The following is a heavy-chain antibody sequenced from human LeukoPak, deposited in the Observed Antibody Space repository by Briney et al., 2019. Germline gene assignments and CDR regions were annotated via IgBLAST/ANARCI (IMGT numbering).Heavy chain of an antibody. V-gene: IGHV1-69*04. CDR2: IIPILGIA. D-gene: IGHD4-17*01. CDR1: GGTFSSYT. J-gene: IGHJ4*02. CDR3: ARDPANGDYDDY. Sequence: SVKVSCKASGGTFSSYTISWVRQAPGQGLEWMGRIIPILGIANYAQKFQGRVTITADKSTSTAYMELSSLRSEDTAVYNCARDPANGDYDDYWGQGTLVTVSS.